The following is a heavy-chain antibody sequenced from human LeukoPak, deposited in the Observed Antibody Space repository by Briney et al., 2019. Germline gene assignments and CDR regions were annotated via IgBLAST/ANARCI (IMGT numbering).Heavy chain of an antibody. Sequence: PGGSLRLSCAASGFTFSSYWMSWVRQAPGKGLEWVANIKQDGSEKYYVDSVKGRFTISRDNAKNSLNLQMNSLRAEDTAVYYCAKDSGRTAKSLFDPWGQGTLVTVSS. CDR3: AKDSGRTAKSLFDP. CDR1: GFTFSSYW. V-gene: IGHV3-7*03. J-gene: IGHJ5*02. D-gene: IGHD2-15*01. CDR2: IKQDGSEK.